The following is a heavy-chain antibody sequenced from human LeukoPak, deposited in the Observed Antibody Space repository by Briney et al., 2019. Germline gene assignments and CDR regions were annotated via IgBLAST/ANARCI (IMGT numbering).Heavy chain of an antibody. V-gene: IGHV4-30-2*01. Sequence: PSETLSLTCAVSGGSISSGGYSWSWIRQPPGKGLEWIGYIYHSGSTYYNPSLKSRVTIPVDRSKNQFSLKLSSVTAADTAVYYCARINYGSGSYYFLNNWFDPWGQGTLVTVSS. J-gene: IGHJ5*02. CDR2: IYHSGST. D-gene: IGHD3-10*01. CDR3: ARINYGSGSYYFLNNWFDP. CDR1: GGSISSGGYS.